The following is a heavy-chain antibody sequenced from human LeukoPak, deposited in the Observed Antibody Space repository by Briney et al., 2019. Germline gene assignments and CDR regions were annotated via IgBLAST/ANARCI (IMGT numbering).Heavy chain of an antibody. CDR3: ARDFNPRASANDY. CDR2: INPNSGGT. CDR1: GYTFTGYY. Sequence: ASVKVSFKASGYTFTGYYMHWVRQAPGQGLEWMGWINPNSGGTNYAQKFQGRVTMTRDTSISTAYMELSRLRSDDTAVYYCARDFNPRASANDYWGQGTLATVSS. V-gene: IGHV1-2*02. D-gene: IGHD1-14*01. J-gene: IGHJ4*02.